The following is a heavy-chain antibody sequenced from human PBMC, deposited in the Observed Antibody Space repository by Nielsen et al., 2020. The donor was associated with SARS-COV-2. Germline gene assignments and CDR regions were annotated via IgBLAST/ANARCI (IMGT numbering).Heavy chain of an antibody. CDR1: GFTFSSYA. J-gene: IGHJ4*02. Sequence: GGSLRLSCAASGFTFSSYAMHWVRQAPGKGLEWVAVISYDGSNKYHADSVKGRFTISRDNSKNTLYLQMNSLRAEDTAVYYCARVVRSAAAADYWGQGTLVTVSS. CDR2: ISYDGSNK. V-gene: IGHV3-30*14. CDR3: ARVVRSAAAADY. D-gene: IGHD6-13*01.